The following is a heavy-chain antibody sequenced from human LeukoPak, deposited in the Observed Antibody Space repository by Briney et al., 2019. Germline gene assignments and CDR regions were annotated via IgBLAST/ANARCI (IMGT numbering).Heavy chain of an antibody. CDR1: GFTFSGSA. D-gene: IGHD6-19*01. Sequence: PGGSLRLSCAASGFTFSGSAMHWVRQTSGKGLEWVGYIRSKTHNYATLYAASVKGRFTISRDNSKNTLYLQMNSLRAEDTAVYYCAKESAVAGMNWGIDYWGQGTLVTVSS. J-gene: IGHJ4*02. CDR2: IRSKTHNYAT. V-gene: IGHV3-73*01. CDR3: AKESAVAGMNWGIDY.